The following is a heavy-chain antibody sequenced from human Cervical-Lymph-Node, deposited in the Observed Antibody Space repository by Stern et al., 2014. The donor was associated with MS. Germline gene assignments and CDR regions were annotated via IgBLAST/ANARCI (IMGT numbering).Heavy chain of an antibody. Sequence: QVQLVESGPGLVRPSQALSLTCSVSGASISDANYFWSWVRQSAGKGLEWIGRIYSDGDPNYNPARKCRVAIAVDPSKNQFSLELSSVTAADTAVYYCATDRARPFTVTTWQSPHYYLDVWGRGTLVNVSS. D-gene: IGHD4-17*01. CDR3: ATDRARPFTVTTWQSPHYYLDV. J-gene: IGHJ2*01. CDR1: GASISDANYF. CDR2: IYSDGDP. V-gene: IGHV4-61*02.